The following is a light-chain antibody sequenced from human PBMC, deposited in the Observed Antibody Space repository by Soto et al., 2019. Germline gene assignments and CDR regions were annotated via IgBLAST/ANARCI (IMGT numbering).Light chain of an antibody. J-gene: IGKJ5*01. CDR2: KAS. V-gene: IGKV1-5*03. Sequence: DIQMTQSPSTLSASVGDSVTITCRASQSISIWLAWYQQKPGKAPKLLIHKASTLQSGVPSRFSGSGSETEFSLTITSLQPEDFATYYCQQLFDSPITFGQGTRLEIK. CDR3: QQLFDSPIT. CDR1: QSISIW.